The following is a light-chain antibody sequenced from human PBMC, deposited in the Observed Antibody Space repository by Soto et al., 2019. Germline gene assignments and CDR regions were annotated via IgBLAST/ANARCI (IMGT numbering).Light chain of an antibody. CDR3: QQYNNWLALT. J-gene: IGKJ4*01. V-gene: IGKV3-15*01. Sequence: EIVLTQSPATLSLSPVERATRSCTARQSVSSNLAWYQQKPGQAPRLLIYGASTRATGIPARFSGSGSGTEFTLTISSLQSEDFAVYYCQQYNNWLALTFGGGTKV. CDR2: GAS. CDR1: QSVSSN.